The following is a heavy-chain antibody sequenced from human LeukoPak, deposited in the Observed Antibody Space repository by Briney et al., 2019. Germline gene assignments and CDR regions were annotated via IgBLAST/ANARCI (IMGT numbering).Heavy chain of an antibody. Sequence: SETLSLTCTVSGGSISSYYWSWIRQPAGKGLEWIGRIYTSGSTNYNPSLKSRVTMSVDTSKNQFSLKLSSVTAADTAVYYCARDLHQYYYGSIDYWGQGTLVTVSS. CDR1: GGSISSYY. CDR2: IYTSGST. D-gene: IGHD3-10*01. V-gene: IGHV4-4*07. CDR3: ARDLHQYYYGSIDY. J-gene: IGHJ4*02.